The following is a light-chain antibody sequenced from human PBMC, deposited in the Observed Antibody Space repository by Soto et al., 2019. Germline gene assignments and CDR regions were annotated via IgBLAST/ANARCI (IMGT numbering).Light chain of an antibody. CDR2: DAS. CDR1: QSVSSY. Sequence: EIVLTQCPATLSLSPGERATLSCRASQSVSSYLAWYQQKPGQAPRLLIYDASNRATGIPARFSGSGSGTDFTLTISSLEPEDFAVYYCQQRLTFGQGTRLEI. V-gene: IGKV3-11*01. J-gene: IGKJ5*01. CDR3: QQRLT.